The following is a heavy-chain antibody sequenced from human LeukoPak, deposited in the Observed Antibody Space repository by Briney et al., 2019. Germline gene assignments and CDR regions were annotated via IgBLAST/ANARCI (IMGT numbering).Heavy chain of an antibody. V-gene: IGHV3-23*01. CDR3: AKDPPVPAAIIPLFFPDY. Sequence: GGSLRLSRAASGFTFSSYAMSWDSQAPGKGVGWVSAISGSGGSTYYADSVKGRFTISRANSKNTPYLQMNSLRAEDTAVYYCAKDPPVPAAIIPLFFPDYWGQGTLVTVSS. CDR1: GFTFSSYA. D-gene: IGHD2-2*01. CDR2: ISGSGGST. J-gene: IGHJ4*02.